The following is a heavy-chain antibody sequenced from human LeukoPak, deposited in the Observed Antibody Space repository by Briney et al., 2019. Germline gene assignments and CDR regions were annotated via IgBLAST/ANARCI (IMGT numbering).Heavy chain of an antibody. CDR3: AKAASVIAAAGTILDY. J-gene: IGHJ4*02. V-gene: IGHV3-23*01. Sequence: GGSLRLSCAASGFTFSSYAMSWVRQAPGKGLEWVSAISGSGGSTSYADSVKGRFTISRDNSKNILYLQMNSLSAEDTAVYYCAKAASVIAAAGTILDYWGQGTLVTVSS. CDR2: ISGSGGST. CDR1: GFTFSSYA. D-gene: IGHD6-13*01.